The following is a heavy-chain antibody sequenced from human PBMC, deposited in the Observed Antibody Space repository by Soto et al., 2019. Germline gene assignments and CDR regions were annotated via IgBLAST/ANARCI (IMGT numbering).Heavy chain of an antibody. CDR2: INPSCGST. CDR1: GYTFTSYY. CDR3: ARGDCSGGSCHPLLTYSWFDP. V-gene: IGHV1-46*01. Sequence: GASVKVSCKAAGYTFTSYYMHWVRQAPGQGLEWMGIINPSCGSTSYAQKFQGRFTMTRDTSTSTVYMELSSLRSEDTAVYYCARGDCSGGSCHPLLTYSWFDPWGQGNLVTVSS. J-gene: IGHJ5*02. D-gene: IGHD2-15*01.